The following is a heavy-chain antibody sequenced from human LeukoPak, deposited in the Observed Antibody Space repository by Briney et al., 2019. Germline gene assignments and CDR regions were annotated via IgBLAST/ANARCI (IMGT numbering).Heavy chain of an antibody. V-gene: IGHV4-59*12. Sequence: SETLSLTCTVSGGSISSYYWSWIRQPPGKGLEWIGYIYYSGSTNYNPSLKSRVTISVDTSKNQYSLKLSSVTAADTAVYYCARDYQGGYGDKTVDYWGQGTLVTVSS. CDR3: ARDYQGGYGDKTVDY. J-gene: IGHJ4*02. CDR1: GGSISSYY. CDR2: IYYSGST. D-gene: IGHD5-18*01.